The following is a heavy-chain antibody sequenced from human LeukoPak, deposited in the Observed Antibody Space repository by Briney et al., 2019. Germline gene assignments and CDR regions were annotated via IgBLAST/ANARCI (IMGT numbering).Heavy chain of an antibody. V-gene: IGHV1-3*01. D-gene: IGHD2-21*02. J-gene: IGHJ6*02. CDR1: GYTFTSYA. Sequence: EASVKVSCKASGYTFTSYAMHWVRQAPGQRLEWMGWINAGNGNTKYSQKFQGRVTITRDTSASTAYMELSSLRSEDTAVYYCAREYCGGDCYSQYYYYGMDVWGQGTTVTVSS. CDR2: INAGNGNT. CDR3: AREYCGGDCYSQYYYYGMDV.